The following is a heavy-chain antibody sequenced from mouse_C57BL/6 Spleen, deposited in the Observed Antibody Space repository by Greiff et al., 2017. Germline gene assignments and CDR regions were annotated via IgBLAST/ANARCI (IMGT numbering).Heavy chain of an antibody. Sequence: QVHVKQPGAELVRPGSSVKLSCKASGYTFTSYWMHWVKQRPIQGLEWIGNIDPSDSETHYNQKFKDKATLTVDKSSSTAYMQLSSLTSEDSAVYYCARRGNGYYGYFDVWGTGTTVTVSS. CDR1: GYTFTSYW. CDR2: IDPSDSET. D-gene: IGHD2-2*01. V-gene: IGHV1-52*01. J-gene: IGHJ1*03. CDR3: ARRGNGYYGYFDV.